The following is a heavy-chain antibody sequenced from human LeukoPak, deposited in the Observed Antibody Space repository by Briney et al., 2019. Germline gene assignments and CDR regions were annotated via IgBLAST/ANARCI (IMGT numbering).Heavy chain of an antibody. V-gene: IGHV1-8*01. D-gene: IGHD1-26*01. CDR1: GYTFTSYD. CDR2: MSPNSGNT. Sequence: GASVKVSCKASGYTFTSYDINWVRQATGRGLEWMGWMSPNSGNTGYAQKFQGRVTMTRNTSITTAYMELSSLRSEDTAVYYCARGSGSYPGSNWFDPWGQGTLVTVSS. J-gene: IGHJ5*02. CDR3: ARGSGSYPGSNWFDP.